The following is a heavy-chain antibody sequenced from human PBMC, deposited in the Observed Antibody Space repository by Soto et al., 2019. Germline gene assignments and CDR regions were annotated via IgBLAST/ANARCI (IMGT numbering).Heavy chain of an antibody. CDR1: GFTFSSYA. CDR2: ISGSGGST. D-gene: IGHD3-3*01. V-gene: IGHV3-23*01. CDR3: AKNLAEITIFGVVITPVDY. Sequence: PGGSLRLSCAASGFTFSSYAMSWVRQAPGKGLEWVSAISGSGGSTYYADSVKGRFTISRDNSKNTLYLQMNSLRAEDTAVYYCAKNLAEITIFGVVITPVDYWGQGTLVTVSS. J-gene: IGHJ4*02.